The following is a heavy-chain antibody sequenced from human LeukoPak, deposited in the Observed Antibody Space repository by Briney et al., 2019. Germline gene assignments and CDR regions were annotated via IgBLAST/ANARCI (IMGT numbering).Heavy chain of an antibody. V-gene: IGHV4-59*01. CDR1: GGSISSYY. Sequence: SETLSLTCTVSGGSISSYYWSWIRQPPGKGLEWIGYIYYSGSTNYNPSLKSRVTISVDTSKNQFSLKLSSVTAADTAVYYCARSRQIQLWLEFDYWAREPWSPSPQ. CDR3: ARSRQIQLWLEFDY. J-gene: IGHJ4*02. CDR2: IYYSGST. D-gene: IGHD5-18*01.